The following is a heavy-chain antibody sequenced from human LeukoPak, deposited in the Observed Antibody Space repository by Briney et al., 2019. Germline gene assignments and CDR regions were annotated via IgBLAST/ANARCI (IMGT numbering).Heavy chain of an antibody. CDR1: GFTFSNYE. V-gene: IGHV3-48*03. CDR2: ISSSGSTI. CDR3: ARLPTVTTWRVVQAASGFDP. Sequence: PGGSLRLSCAASGFTFSNYEMNWVRQAPGKGLEWVSYISSSGSTIYYADSVKGRFTISRDNAKNSLYLQMNSLRAEDTAVYYCARLPTVTTWRVVQAASGFDPWGQGTLVTVSS. D-gene: IGHD4-11*01. J-gene: IGHJ5*02.